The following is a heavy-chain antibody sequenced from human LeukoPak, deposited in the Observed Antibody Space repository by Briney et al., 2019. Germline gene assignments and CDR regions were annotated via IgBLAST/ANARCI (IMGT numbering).Heavy chain of an antibody. Sequence: ASVKVSCKASGYTFSDYYMHWVRQAPGQGLEWMGWINPNSGGTNYAQKFQGRVTMTRDTSISTAYMEVTRLRSDDTAVYYCARGDYIVASLEDYWGQGTLVTVSS. J-gene: IGHJ4*02. CDR3: ARGDYIVASLEDY. CDR2: INPNSGGT. V-gene: IGHV1-2*02. CDR1: GYTFSDYY. D-gene: IGHD5-12*01.